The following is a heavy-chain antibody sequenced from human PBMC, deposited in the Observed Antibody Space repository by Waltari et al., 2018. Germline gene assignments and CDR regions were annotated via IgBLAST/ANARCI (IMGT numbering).Heavy chain of an antibody. V-gene: IGHV4-34*01. J-gene: IGHJ6*03. D-gene: IGHD6-13*01. CDR1: GGSFSGYY. CDR2: ISHSGST. CDR3: ARGLLAAAGYYYYMDV. Sequence: QVQLQQWGAGLLKPSETLSLTCAVYGGSFSGYYWSWIRQPPGKGLEWIGEISHSGSTNYNPSLKCRVTISGDTSKNQFSLKLSSVTAADTAVYYCARGLLAAAGYYYYMDVWGKGTTVTISS.